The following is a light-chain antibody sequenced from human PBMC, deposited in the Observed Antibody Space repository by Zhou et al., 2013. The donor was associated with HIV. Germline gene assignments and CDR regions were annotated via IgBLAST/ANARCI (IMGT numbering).Light chain of an antibody. V-gene: IGKV1D-16*01. J-gene: IGKJ4*01. CDR1: QDITSW. Sequence: DIQMTQSPSSLSASIGDTVTVTCRASQDITSWLAWYQQKPETAPKSLIYAASRLQSGVPLRFSGSGSGTEFTLTITSLQPEDFANYYCQQSYTTPETFGGGPRWRSN. CDR2: AAS. CDR3: QQSYTTPET.